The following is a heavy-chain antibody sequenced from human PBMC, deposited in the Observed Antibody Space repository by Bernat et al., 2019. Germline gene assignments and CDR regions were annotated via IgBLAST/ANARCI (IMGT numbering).Heavy chain of an antibody. J-gene: IGHJ4*02. CDR3: ARDLGRGWYNRFDY. CDR2: IKQDGSEK. Sequence: EVHLVESGGGLVQPGGSLRLSCAASGITFSAYWMTWVRQAPGKGLEWVAKIKQDGSEKDYVDSVKGRFTISRDNAKNSLYLQMNSLRAEDTAVYYCARDLGRGWYNRFDYWGQGTPVTVSS. CDR1: GITFSAYW. D-gene: IGHD6-19*01. V-gene: IGHV3-7*03.